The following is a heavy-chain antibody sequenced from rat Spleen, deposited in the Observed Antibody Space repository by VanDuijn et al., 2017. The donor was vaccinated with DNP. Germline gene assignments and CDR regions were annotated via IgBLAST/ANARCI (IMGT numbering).Heavy chain of an antibody. V-gene: IGHV3-1*01. J-gene: IGHJ4*01. D-gene: IGHD1-6*01. CDR3: ASLFYGHAMDA. CDR1: GYSITNNY. CDR2: ISYSGDT. Sequence: EVQLQESGPGLVEPSQSLSLTCSVTGYSITNNYWGWIRKFPGDKMEWIGHISYSGDTSYNPSLKSRLSITRDTSRNQFFLQLNSVTTEDTATYYCASLFYGHAMDAWGQGTSVTVSS.